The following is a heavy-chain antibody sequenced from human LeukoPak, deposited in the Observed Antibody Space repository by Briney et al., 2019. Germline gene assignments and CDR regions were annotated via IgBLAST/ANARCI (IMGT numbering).Heavy chain of an antibody. Sequence: PSETLSLTCTVSRGSISSGDYYWSWIRRPPGKGLEWIGYIRYSGSTYHNPSLKGRVTISVDTSKNQFSLKLSSVTAADTAVYYCSKQNYGDYAFDIWGPGTMVTVS. V-gene: IGHV4-30-4*01. J-gene: IGHJ3*02. CDR1: RGSISSGDYY. D-gene: IGHD4-17*01. CDR2: IRYSGST. CDR3: SKQNYGDYAFDI.